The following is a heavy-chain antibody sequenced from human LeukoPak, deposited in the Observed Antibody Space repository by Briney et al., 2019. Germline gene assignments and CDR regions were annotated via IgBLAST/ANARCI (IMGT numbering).Heavy chain of an antibody. J-gene: IGHJ4*02. V-gene: IGHV1-69*02. D-gene: IGHD3-9*01. CDR3: ASMGYDILTGYPTSGY. Sequence: ASVKVSCKASGGTFSSYTISWVRQAPGQGLEWMGRIIPILGIANYAQKFQGRVAITADKSTSTAYMELSGLRSEDTAVYYCASMGYDILTGYPTSGYWGQGTLVTVSS. CDR2: IIPILGIA. CDR1: GGTFSSYT.